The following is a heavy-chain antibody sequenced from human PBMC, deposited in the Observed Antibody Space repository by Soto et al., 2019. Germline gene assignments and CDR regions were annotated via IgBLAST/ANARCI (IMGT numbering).Heavy chain of an antibody. D-gene: IGHD3-10*01. CDR2: IYHSGST. CDR3: ARDRRRSNSGIDP. J-gene: IGHJ5*02. CDR1: GDSISSSTW. V-gene: IGHV4-4*02. Sequence: TLSLTCAVSGDSISSSTWWSWVRQPPGKGLQWIGDIYHSGSTNYNPSLRSRVTIAVQKSKNQFSLKLTSVTAADTAIYYCARDRRRSNSGIDPWGQGTLVTVSS.